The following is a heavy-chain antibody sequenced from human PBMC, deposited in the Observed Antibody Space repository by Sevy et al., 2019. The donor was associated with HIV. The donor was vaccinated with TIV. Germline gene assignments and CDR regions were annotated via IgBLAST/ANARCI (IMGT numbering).Heavy chain of an antibody. CDR1: GFTFSSYA. V-gene: IGHV3-30*03. Sequence: GGSLRLSCAASGFTFSSYAMHWVRQAPGKGLEWVAVISYDGNNKYADSVKGRITISRDNSKNTLYLQMNSLRAEDTAVYYCARDGSSGGLFLKDYYYFGMDVWGQGTTVTVSS. CDR3: ARDGSSGGLFLKDYYYFGMDV. D-gene: IGHD3-16*01. CDR2: ISYDGNNK. J-gene: IGHJ6*02.